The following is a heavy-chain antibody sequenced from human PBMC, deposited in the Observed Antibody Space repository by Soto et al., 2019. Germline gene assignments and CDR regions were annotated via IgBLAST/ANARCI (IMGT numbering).Heavy chain of an antibody. CDR3: ARVGGFGATTIDY. V-gene: IGHV4-30-2*01. Sequence: SETLSLTCAVSGGSISSGGYSWSWIRQPPGKGLERIAYIYHSGSTYYNPSLKSRVTISVDTSKNQFSLKLSSVTAADTAVYYCARVGGFGATTIDYWGQGTLVTVSS. CDR2: IYHSGST. CDR1: GGSISSGGYS. J-gene: IGHJ4*02. D-gene: IGHD3-10*01.